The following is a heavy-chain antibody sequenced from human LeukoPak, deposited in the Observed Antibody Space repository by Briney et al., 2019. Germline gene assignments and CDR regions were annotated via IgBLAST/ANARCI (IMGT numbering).Heavy chain of an antibody. D-gene: IGHD4-17*01. CDR3: ASRKGVRFR. V-gene: IGHV4-39*07. CDR1: GGSISSSSYY. Sequence: SETLSLTCTVSGGSISSSSYYWSWIRQPPGKGLEWIGEINHSGSTNYNPSLKSRVTISVDTSKNQFSLKLSSVTAADTAVYYCASRKGVRFRWGQGTLVTVSS. CDR2: INHSGST. J-gene: IGHJ4*02.